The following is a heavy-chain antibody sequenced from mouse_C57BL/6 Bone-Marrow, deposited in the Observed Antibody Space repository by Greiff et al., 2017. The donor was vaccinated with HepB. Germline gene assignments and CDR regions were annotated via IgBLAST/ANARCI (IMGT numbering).Heavy chain of an antibody. D-gene: IGHD1-2*01. J-gene: IGHJ2*01. CDR1: GYSITSDY. Sequence: EVMLVESGPGLAKPSQTLSLTCSVTGYSITSDYWNWIRKFPGNKLEYMGYISYSGSTYYNPSLKSRISITRDTSKNQYYLQLNSVTTEDTATYYCARRDYDYYGGYYFDYWGQGTTLTVSS. CDR2: ISYSGST. V-gene: IGHV3-8*01. CDR3: ARRDYDYYGGYYFDY.